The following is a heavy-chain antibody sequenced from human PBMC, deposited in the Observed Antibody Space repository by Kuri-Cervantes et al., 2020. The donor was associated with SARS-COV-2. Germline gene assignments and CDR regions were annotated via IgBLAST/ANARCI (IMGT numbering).Heavy chain of an antibody. CDR1: GFTFSSSW. CDR3: ARDTGGTMIYYYYYYGMDV. Sequence: GGSLRLSCAASGFTFSSSWMHWVCQAPEKGLEWVADIKCDGSEKYYADSVKGRFTISRDNSKNTLYLQMNSLRAEDTAVYYCARDTGGTMIYYYYYYGMDVWGQGTTVTVSS. CDR2: IKCDGSEK. V-gene: IGHV3-52*01. D-gene: IGHD2-8*02. J-gene: IGHJ6*02.